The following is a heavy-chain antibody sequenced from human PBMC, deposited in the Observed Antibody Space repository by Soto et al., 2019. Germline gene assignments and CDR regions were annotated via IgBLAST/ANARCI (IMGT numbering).Heavy chain of an antibody. CDR2: INGDGSSI. CDR1: GFSFSTW. CDR3: TRGASGYGNFDY. V-gene: IGHV3-74*01. J-gene: IGHJ4*02. Sequence: EVQLVESGGGVVQPGGSLRLSCAASGFSFSTWMHWVRQAPGKGLEWLSRINGDGSSISYADSVKGRFTVSRDNAKNTLSLQINSLTAEDTAVYYCTRGASGYGNFDYWGQGVLLTVSS. D-gene: IGHD5-12*01.